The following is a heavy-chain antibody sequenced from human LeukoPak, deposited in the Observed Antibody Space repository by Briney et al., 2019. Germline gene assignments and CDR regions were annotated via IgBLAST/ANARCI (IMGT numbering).Heavy chain of an antibody. D-gene: IGHD1-1*01. Sequence: SETLSLTCTVSGGSISSYYWRWIRQPPGKGLEWIGYIYYSGSTNYNPSLKSRVTISVDTSKNQFSLKLSSVTAADTAVYYCASRNWNDFWSAFDIWGQGTMVTVSS. CDR3: ASRNWNDFWSAFDI. J-gene: IGHJ3*02. CDR1: GGSISSYY. V-gene: IGHV4-59*01. CDR2: IYYSGST.